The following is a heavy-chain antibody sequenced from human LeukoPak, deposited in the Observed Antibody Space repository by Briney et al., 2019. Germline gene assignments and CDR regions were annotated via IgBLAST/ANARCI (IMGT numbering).Heavy chain of an antibody. CDR1: GGSISSGGYY. CDR2: IYYSGCT. J-gene: IGHJ6*02. V-gene: IGHV4-31*03. Sequence: SETLSLTCTVSGGSISSGGYYWSWIRQHPGKGLEWIGYIYYSGCTYYNPSLKSRVTISVDTSKNQFSLKLSSVTAADTAVYYCARDRTEAPMDVWGQGTTVTVSS. CDR3: ARDRTEAPMDV.